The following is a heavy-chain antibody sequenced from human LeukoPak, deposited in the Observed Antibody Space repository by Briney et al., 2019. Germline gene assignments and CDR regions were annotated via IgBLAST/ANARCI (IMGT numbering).Heavy chain of an antibody. CDR3: ATRRIAAAGTLFDY. CDR1: GYTLTELS. J-gene: IGHJ4*02. CDR2: FDPEDGET. Sequence: ASVKVSCKFSGYTLTELSIHWVRQAPGKGLEWMGGFDPEDGETIYAQKFQGRVTMTEDTSTDTAYMELSSLRSEDTAVYYCATRRIAAAGTLFDYWGQGTLVTVSS. D-gene: IGHD6-13*01. V-gene: IGHV1-24*01.